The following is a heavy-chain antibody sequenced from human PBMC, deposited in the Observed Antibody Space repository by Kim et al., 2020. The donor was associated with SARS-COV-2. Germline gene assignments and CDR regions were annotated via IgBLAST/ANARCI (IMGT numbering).Heavy chain of an antibody. Sequence: GGSLRLSCAASGFTFSSYSMNWVRQAPGKGLEWVSSISSSSSYIYYADSVKGRFTISRDNAKNSLYLQMNSLRAEDTAVYYCARGSCCGGDCYSGFDYWGQGTLVTVSS. CDR1: GFTFSSYS. D-gene: IGHD2-21*02. CDR2: ISSSSSYI. V-gene: IGHV3-21*01. CDR3: ARGSCCGGDCYSGFDY. J-gene: IGHJ4*02.